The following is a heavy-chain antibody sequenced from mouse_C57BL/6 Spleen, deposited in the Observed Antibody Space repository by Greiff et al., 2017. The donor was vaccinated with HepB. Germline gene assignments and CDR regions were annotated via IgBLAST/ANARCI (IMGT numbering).Heavy chain of an antibody. J-gene: IGHJ2*01. Sequence: QVQLQQPGAELVKPGASVKLSCKASGYTFTSYWMHWVKQRPGQGLEWIGMIHPNSGSTNYNEKFKSKATLTVDKSSSTAYMQLSSLTSEDSAVYFCASSLYYGSSSPFGYWGQGTTLTVSS. CDR3: ASSLYYGSSSPFGY. V-gene: IGHV1-64*01. CDR2: IHPNSGST. D-gene: IGHD1-1*01. CDR1: GYTFTSYW.